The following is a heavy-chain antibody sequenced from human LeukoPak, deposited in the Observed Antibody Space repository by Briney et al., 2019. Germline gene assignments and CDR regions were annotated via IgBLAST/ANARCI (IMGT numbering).Heavy chain of an antibody. CDR1: GGIFSSYA. J-gene: IGHJ6*03. Sequence: GASVKVSCKASGGIFSSYAISWVRQAPGQGLEWMGRIIPILGIANYAQKFQGRVTITADKSTSTAYMELSSLRSEDTAVYYCARENIVVVPAPSHYYYYMDVWGKGTTVTVSS. D-gene: IGHD2-2*01. CDR2: IIPILGIA. CDR3: ARENIVVVPAPSHYYYYMDV. V-gene: IGHV1-69*04.